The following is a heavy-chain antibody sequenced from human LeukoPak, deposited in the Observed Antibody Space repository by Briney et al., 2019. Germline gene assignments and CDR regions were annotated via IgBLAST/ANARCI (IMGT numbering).Heavy chain of an antibody. Sequence: PGGSLRLSCVVSGFTFSTYSTNWVRQAPGKGLEWVSYISGRSSIIYYANSVKGRFTISRDNAKNSLYLQLNSLRAEDTAVYYCARADSAYYYAQDYWGQGTLVTASP. CDR1: GFTFSTYS. V-gene: IGHV3-48*01. D-gene: IGHD3-22*01. CDR2: ISGRSSII. J-gene: IGHJ4*02. CDR3: ARADSAYYYAQDY.